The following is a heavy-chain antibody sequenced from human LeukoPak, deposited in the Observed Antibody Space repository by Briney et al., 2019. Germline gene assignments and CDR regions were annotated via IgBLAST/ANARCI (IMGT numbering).Heavy chain of an antibody. CDR1: GGSISSSNW. J-gene: IGHJ3*02. Sequence: SGTLSLTCAVSGGSISSSNWWSWVRQPPGKGLEWIGEIYHSGSTNYNPSLKSRVTISVDTSKNQFSLKLSSVTAADTAVYYCARVGEVVPAAMKDAFDIWGQGTMVTVSS. V-gene: IGHV4-4*02. CDR3: ARVGEVVPAAMKDAFDI. D-gene: IGHD2-2*01. CDR2: IYHSGST.